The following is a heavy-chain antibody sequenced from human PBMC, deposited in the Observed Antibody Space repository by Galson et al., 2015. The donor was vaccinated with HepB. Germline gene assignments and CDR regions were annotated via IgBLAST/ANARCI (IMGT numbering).Heavy chain of an antibody. CDR1: GFTFSSYG. J-gene: IGHJ4*02. V-gene: IGHV3-33*08. D-gene: IGHD1-26*01. CDR3: ARGVGATGYFDY. Sequence: SLRLSCAASGFTFSSYGMHWVRQAPGKGLEWVAVIWYDGSNKYYADSVKGRFTISRDNSKNTLYLQMNSLRAEDTAVYYCARGVGATGYFDYWGQGTLVTVSS. CDR2: IWYDGSNK.